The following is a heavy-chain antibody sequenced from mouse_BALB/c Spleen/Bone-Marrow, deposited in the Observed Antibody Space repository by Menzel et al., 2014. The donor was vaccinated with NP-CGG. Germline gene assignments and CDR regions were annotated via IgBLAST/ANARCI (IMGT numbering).Heavy chain of an antibody. CDR3: ARRDGYNVAWFAY. J-gene: IGHJ3*01. V-gene: IGHV3-1*02. D-gene: IGHD2-3*01. CDR1: GYSITSGYS. CDR2: IHYSGST. Sequence: VQLQQPGPDLVKPSQSLSLTCTVTGYSITSGYSWHWIRQFPGNKLEWMSYIHYSGSTNYNPSLKSRISITRDTSKNQFFLQLNSVTTEDTATYDCARRDGYNVAWFAYWGQGTLVTVSA.